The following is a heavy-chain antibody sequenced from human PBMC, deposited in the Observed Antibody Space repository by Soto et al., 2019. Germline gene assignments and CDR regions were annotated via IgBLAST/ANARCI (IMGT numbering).Heavy chain of an antibody. J-gene: IGHJ6*02. V-gene: IGHV3-30-3*01. Sequence: GSLRLSCAASGFTFSSYAMHWVRQAPGKGLEWVAVISYDGSNKYYADSVKGRFTISRDNSKNTLYLQMNSLRAEDTAVYYCARDRLGGSGVVQHYYYGMDVWGQGTTVTVSS. CDR1: GFTFSSYA. CDR3: ARDRLGGSGVVQHYYYGMDV. D-gene: IGHD3-3*01. CDR2: ISYDGSNK.